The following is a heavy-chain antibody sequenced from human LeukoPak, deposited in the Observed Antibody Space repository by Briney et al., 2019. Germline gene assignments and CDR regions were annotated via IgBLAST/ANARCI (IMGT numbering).Heavy chain of an antibody. CDR3: ARDLLLSGSPELFAIP. CDR1: GFTFSSYS. Sequence: PGGSLRLSCAASGFTFSSYSMNWVRQAPGKGLEWVSSISSSSSYIYYADSVKGRFTISRDNAKNSLYLQMNILRAEDTAVYYCARDLLLSGSPELFAIPWGQGTLVTVSS. CDR2: ISSSSSYI. V-gene: IGHV3-21*01. J-gene: IGHJ5*02. D-gene: IGHD1-26*01.